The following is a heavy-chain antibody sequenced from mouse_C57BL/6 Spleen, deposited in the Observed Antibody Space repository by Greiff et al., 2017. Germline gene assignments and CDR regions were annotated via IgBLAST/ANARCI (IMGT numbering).Heavy chain of an antibody. J-gene: IGHJ2*01. V-gene: IGHV1-64*01. CDR3: ARSPTGKDYFDY. CDR2: IHPNSGST. Sequence: QVQLQQPGAELVKPGASVKLSCKASGYTFTSYWMHWVKQRPGQGLEWIGMIHPNSGSTNYNEKFKSKATLTVDKSSSTAYMQLSSLTSEDSAVYYCARSPTGKDYFDYWGQGTTLTVSS. CDR1: GYTFTSYW. D-gene: IGHD4-1*02.